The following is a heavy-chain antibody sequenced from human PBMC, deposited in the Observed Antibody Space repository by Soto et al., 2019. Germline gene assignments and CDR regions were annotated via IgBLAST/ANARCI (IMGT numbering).Heavy chain of an antibody. Sequence: QVQLVQSGPEVKKPGASVKVSCKTSGYTFTSYGIAWVRQAPGQALEWMGWISTDKGNTNYAQKFQGRVTMTTDTSTRTAYRELRSLRSDDTAVYYCATRSPAFDYWGQGTLVTVSS. J-gene: IGHJ4*02. CDR3: ATRSPAFDY. CDR1: GYTFTSYG. CDR2: ISTDKGNT. V-gene: IGHV1-18*01.